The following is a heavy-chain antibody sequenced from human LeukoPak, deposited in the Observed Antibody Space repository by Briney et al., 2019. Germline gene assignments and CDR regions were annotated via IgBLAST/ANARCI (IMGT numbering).Heavy chain of an antibody. Sequence: GGSLRLSCAASGFTFSTYAMHWVRQAPGKGLEWVAVIPYDGSNKYYADSVKGRFTISRDTAKNSLYLQMNSLRAEDTAVYYCARGTPTTRDFDSWGQGTLVTVSS. CDR2: IPYDGSNK. D-gene: IGHD4-11*01. CDR3: ARGTPTTRDFDS. CDR1: GFTFSTYA. J-gene: IGHJ4*02. V-gene: IGHV3-30*04.